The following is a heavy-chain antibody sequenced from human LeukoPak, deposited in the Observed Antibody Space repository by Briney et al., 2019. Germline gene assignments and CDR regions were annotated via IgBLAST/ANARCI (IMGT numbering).Heavy chain of an antibody. D-gene: IGHD3-3*02. CDR1: GGTFSSYA. CDR3: ARPSISSDDMTLDY. CDR2: IIPILGIA. J-gene: IGHJ4*02. V-gene: IGHV1-69*04. Sequence: GASVKVSCKASGGTFSSYAISWVRQAPGQGLEWMGRIIPILGIANYAQKFQGRVTITADKSTSTAYMELSSLRSEDTAVYYCARPSISSDDMTLDYWGQGTLVTVSS.